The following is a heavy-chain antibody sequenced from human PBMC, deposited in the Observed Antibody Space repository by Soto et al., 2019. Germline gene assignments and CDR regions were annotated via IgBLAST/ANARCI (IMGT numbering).Heavy chain of an antibody. D-gene: IGHD4-4*01. V-gene: IGHV4-31*03. CDR1: GGSISSGGHY. CDR3: ARDQAYDYTSPGDYYYYGMDV. Sequence: QVQLQESGPGLVKPSQTLSLTCTVSGGSISSGGHYWNWIRQHPGKGLEWIGYIYYSGSTYYNQSLTSRVTISVDTSKNQFSLKLSSVTAADTAVYYCARDQAYDYTSPGDYYYYGMDVWGQGTTVTVSS. CDR2: IYYSGST. J-gene: IGHJ6*02.